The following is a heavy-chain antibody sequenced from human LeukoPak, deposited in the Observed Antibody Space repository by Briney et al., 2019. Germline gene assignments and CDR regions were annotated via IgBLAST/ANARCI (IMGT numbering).Heavy chain of an antibody. CDR3: ARDYSSSWTRFDP. Sequence: SETLSLTCTVSGGSISSSSYYWGWIRQPPGKGLEWIGSIYYSGSTYYNPSLKSRVTISVDTSKNQFSLKLSSVTAADTAVYYCARDYSSSWTRFDPWGQGTLVTVSS. V-gene: IGHV4-39*02. CDR1: GGSISSSSYY. J-gene: IGHJ5*02. D-gene: IGHD6-13*01. CDR2: IYYSGST.